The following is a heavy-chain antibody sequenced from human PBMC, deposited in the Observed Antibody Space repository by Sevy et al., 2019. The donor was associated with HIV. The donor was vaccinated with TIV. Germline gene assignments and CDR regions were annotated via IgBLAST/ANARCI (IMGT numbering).Heavy chain of an antibody. D-gene: IGHD3-16*01. CDR3: APSGGET. CDR1: GFTFSRYW. CDR2: IKQDGSEK. V-gene: IGHV3-7*01. Sequence: GGSLRLSCAASGFTFSRYWMNWIRQAPGKGLEWVAKIKQDGSEKYYVDSVKGRFTISRDNAKNSLYLEMNTLRAEDTAVYYGAPSGGETWGKGTLVTVS. J-gene: IGHJ5*02.